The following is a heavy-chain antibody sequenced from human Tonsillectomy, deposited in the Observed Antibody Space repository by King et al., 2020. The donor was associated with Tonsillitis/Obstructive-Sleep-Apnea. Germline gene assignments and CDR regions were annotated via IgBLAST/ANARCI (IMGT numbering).Heavy chain of an antibody. J-gene: IGHJ4*02. CDR1: GFTFSSHW. D-gene: IGHD2-2*01. Sequence: DVQLVESGGGLVQPGGSLTLSCAASGFTFSSHWMHWVRQAPGKGLVWVSRINNDGSSTSYAGSVKGRFTISRDNAKNTLYLQMNSLRAEDTAVYYCARQSLGYCSTTSCRIVDYGGQGALVTVSS. CDR3: ARQSLGYCSTTSCRIVDY. V-gene: IGHV3-74*01. CDR2: INNDGSST.